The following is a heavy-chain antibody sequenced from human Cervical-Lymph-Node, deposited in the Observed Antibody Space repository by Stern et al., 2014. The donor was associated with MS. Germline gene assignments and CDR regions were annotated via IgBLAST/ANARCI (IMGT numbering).Heavy chain of an antibody. J-gene: IGHJ4*02. D-gene: IGHD4-17*01. V-gene: IGHV4-31*03. CDR1: GDSISSGGHY. CDR3: ARDRDYGAGGIDY. Sequence: QVQLQESGPGLVKPSQTLSLTCTVSGDSISSGGHYWSWIRQHPGKGLEXIGYIFYSGGTFYNPSLKSRLTISVDTSKNQFSLKLASLTAADPAVYYCARDRDYGAGGIDYWGQGTLVPVSS. CDR2: IFYSGGT.